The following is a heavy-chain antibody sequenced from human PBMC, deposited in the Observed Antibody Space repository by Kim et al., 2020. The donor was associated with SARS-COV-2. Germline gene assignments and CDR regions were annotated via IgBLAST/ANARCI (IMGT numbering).Heavy chain of an antibody. V-gene: IGHV3-11*01. CDR2: ISSSGSTI. CDR1: GFTFSDYY. Sequence: GGSLRLSCAASGFTFSDYYMSWIRQAPGKGLEWVSYISSSGSTIYYADSVKGRFTISRDNAKNSLYLQMNSLRAEDTAVYYCASTEINGIQLWLENNFDYWGQGTLVTVSP. D-gene: IGHD5-18*01. J-gene: IGHJ4*02. CDR3: ASTEINGIQLWLENNFDY.